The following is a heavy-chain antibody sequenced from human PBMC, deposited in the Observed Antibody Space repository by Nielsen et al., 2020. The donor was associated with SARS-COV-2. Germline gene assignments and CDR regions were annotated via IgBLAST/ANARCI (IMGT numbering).Heavy chain of an antibody. CDR2: ISDSSSYT. V-gene: IGHV3-11*03. J-gene: IGHJ6*02. Sequence: GESLKISCAASGFTFSDYYMSWIRQAPGKGLEWVSYISDSSSYTNYAESVKGRFTISRDNAKNSLYLQMNSLRAEDTALYHCAILGDYGDYINYGIDVWGQGTTVTVSS. CDR3: AILGDYGDYINYGIDV. D-gene: IGHD4-17*01. CDR1: GFTFSDYY.